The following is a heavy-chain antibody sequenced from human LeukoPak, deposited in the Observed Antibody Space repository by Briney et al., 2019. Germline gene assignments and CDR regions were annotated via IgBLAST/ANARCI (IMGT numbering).Heavy chain of an antibody. V-gene: IGHV4-61*02. CDR2: IYTSGST. CDR3: ARGGYYRDDGDFDY. J-gene: IGHJ4*02. Sequence: SQTLSLTCTVSGGSISSGSYYWSWIRQPAGKGLEWIGRIYTSGSTNYNPSLKSRVTISVDTSKNQFSLKLSSVTAADTAVYYCARGGYYRDDGDFDYWGQGTLVTVSS. CDR1: GGSISSGSYY. D-gene: IGHD3-22*01.